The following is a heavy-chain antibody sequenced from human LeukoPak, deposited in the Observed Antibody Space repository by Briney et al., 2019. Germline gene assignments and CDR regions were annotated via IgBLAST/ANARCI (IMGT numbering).Heavy chain of an antibody. J-gene: IGHJ4*02. V-gene: IGHV4-34*01. CDR2: INHSGST. Sequence: SETLSLTCAVYGGSFSGYYWSWIRQPPGKGLEWIGEINHSGSTNYNPSLKSRVTISVDTSKNQFSLKLSSVTAPDTAVYYCARSPCMSVRGVQSDYWGQGTLVTVSS. CDR3: ARSPCMSVRGVQSDY. CDR1: GGSFSGYY. D-gene: IGHD3-10*01.